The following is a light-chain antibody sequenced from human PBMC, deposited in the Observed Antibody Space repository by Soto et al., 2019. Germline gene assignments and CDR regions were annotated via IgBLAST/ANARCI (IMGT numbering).Light chain of an antibody. V-gene: IGLV2-14*01. CDR2: EVS. CDR1: SSDVGGYNY. CDR3: SSYTSSSLSGVV. Sequence: QSVLTQPASVSGSPGQSITISCTGTSSDVGGYNYVSWYQQHPGKAPKLMIYEVSNRPSGVSNRFSGSKSGNTASLTISGLQAEDEADYYCSSYTSSSLSGVVFGGGTKLTVL. J-gene: IGLJ2*01.